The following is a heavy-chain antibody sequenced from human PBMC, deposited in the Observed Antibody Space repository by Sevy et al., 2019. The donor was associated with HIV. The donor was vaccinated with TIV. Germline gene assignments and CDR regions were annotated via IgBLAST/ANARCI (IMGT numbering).Heavy chain of an antibody. CDR1: GGSITSLC. J-gene: IGHJ5*01. D-gene: IGHD1-26*01. CDR3: AGENAWGRGYS. Sequence: SETLSLTCTVSGGSITSLCWNWIRQPPGKGLEWIANIYYNGHINYNPSLKSRVTLSLDTSKNQFSLRLSSVTAADTAMYYCAGENAWGRGYSRGQGTLVTVSS. CDR2: IYYNGHI. V-gene: IGHV4-59*08.